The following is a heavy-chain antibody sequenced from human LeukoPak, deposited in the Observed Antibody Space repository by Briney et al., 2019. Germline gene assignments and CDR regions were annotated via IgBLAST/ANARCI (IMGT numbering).Heavy chain of an antibody. CDR1: GFTFTSSA. CDR2: IVVGSGNT. J-gene: IGHJ4*02. V-gene: IGHV1-58*01. Sequence: GASVKVSCTASGFTFTSSAVQWVRQARGQRLEWIGWIVVGSGNTNYAQKFQERVTITRDMSTSTAYMELSSLRSEDTAVYYCAVPSNGIVGATGVFDYWGQGTLVTVSS. CDR3: AVPSNGIVGATGVFDY. D-gene: IGHD1-26*01.